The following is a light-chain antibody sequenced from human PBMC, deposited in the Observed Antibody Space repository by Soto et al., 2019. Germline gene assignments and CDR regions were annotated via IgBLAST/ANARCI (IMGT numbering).Light chain of an antibody. J-gene: IGKJ4*01. Sequence: EIVLTQSPATQSLSPGERATLSCRASQSVSRFLAWYQQKPGQAPRLLISDASNRATDIPARFSGSGSGTDFTLTISSLEAEDFAVYYCQQRSNWPRLTFGGGTKVEIK. V-gene: IGKV3-11*01. CDR2: DAS. CDR3: QQRSNWPRLT. CDR1: QSVSRF.